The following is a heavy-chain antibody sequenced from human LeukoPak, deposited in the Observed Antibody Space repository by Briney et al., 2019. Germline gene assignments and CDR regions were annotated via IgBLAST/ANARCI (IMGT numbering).Heavy chain of an antibody. CDR3: ATGFTTPDY. CDR2: LAVEDGKT. J-gene: IGHJ4*02. Sequence: ASVKVSCKVSGYSLTDFSMHWVRQAPGKGLEWMGTLAVEDGKTIYAQKFRGRVTMTEDTSTDTAYMDLSSLRSDDTAVYYCATGFTTPDYWGQGTLVTVSS. D-gene: IGHD1-1*01. CDR1: GYSLTDFS. V-gene: IGHV1-24*01.